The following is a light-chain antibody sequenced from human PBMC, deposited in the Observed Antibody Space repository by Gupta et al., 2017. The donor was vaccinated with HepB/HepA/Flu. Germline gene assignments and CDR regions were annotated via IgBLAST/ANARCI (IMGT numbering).Light chain of an antibody. CDR1: EDISYY. J-gene: IGKJ3*01. V-gene: IGKV1-33*01. CDR3: QQYDNLPFT. Sequence: DTQMTQSPSSLSASVGDRVTLTCQASEDISYYLNWYQHKPGEAPSLVIYDTSKLETGVSSRFTGSGSGTDFTLTISTLEPEDFATYYCQQYDNLPFTFGHGTKIDMK. CDR2: DTS.